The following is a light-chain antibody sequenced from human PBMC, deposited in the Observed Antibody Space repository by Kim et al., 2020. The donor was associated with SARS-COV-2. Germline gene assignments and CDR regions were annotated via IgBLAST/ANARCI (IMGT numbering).Light chain of an antibody. CDR3: QSFAGSAWV. CDR1: SGFIASDY. J-gene: IGLJ3*02. V-gene: IGLV6-57*04. Sequence: NFTLTQPPSVSESPGKTVTISCTRTSGFIASDYVQWYQQRPGSAPTTVIYEDNLRPSGVPDRFSGSIDSSSNTASLTISGLETEDEADYYCQSFAGSAWVFGGGTQLTVL. CDR2: EDN.